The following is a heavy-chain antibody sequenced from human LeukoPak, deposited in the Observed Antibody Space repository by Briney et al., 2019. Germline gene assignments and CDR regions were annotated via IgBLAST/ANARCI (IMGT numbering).Heavy chain of an antibody. CDR3: ARHSGGRDSSGEYWYFDL. CDR1: GGSISSYY. CDR2: IYYSGST. Sequence: SETLSLTCTVSGGSISSYYWSSIRQPPRKGLEWIGYIYYSGSTNYNPSLKSRVTISVDTSKNQFSLKLSSVTAADTAVYYCARHSGGRDSSGEYWYFDLWGRGTLVTVSS. V-gene: IGHV4-59*08. D-gene: IGHD3-22*01. J-gene: IGHJ2*01.